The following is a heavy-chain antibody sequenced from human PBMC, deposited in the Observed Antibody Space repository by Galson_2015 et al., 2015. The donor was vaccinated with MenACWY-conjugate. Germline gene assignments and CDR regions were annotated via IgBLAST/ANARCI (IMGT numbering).Heavy chain of an antibody. Sequence: DWIRQPPGRGLEWIGTIYYSGSTYYNSSLKSRVTISVDTSQNQFSLNLSSVTAADTAMYYCARHDRTAPARSGAFDIWGRGTMVTVSS. J-gene: IGHJ3*02. D-gene: IGHD2-2*01. CDR3: ARHDRTAPARSGAFDI. CDR2: IYYSGST. V-gene: IGHV4-39*01.